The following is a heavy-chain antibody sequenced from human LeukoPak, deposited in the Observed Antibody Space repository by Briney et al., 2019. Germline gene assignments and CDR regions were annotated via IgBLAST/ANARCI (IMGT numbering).Heavy chain of an antibody. V-gene: IGHV4-59*01. J-gene: IGHJ4*02. Sequence: SETLSLTCTVSGGSISSYYWSWIRQPPGKGLEWIGYIYYSGSTNYNPSLKSRIAMSVDTSNNQFFLRLTSVTAADTALYYCARGRFELPYWGQGTLVTVSS. CDR3: ARGRFELPY. CDR1: GGSISSYY. CDR2: IYYSGST. D-gene: IGHD2-15*01.